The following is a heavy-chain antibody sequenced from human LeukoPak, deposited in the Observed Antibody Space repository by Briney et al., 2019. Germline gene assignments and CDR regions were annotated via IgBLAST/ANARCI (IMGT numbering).Heavy chain of an antibody. CDR3: AREALGAAIDY. D-gene: IGHD1-26*01. Sequence: GGSLRLSCAASGFTFSRYAMHWVRQAPGKGLEYVSAISNTGGSTFYGNSVKGRFTISRDNSKSTLYLQLGSLRAEDMAVYYCAREALGAAIDYWGQGTLVTVSS. CDR1: GFTFSRYA. V-gene: IGHV3-64*01. CDR2: ISNTGGST. J-gene: IGHJ4*02.